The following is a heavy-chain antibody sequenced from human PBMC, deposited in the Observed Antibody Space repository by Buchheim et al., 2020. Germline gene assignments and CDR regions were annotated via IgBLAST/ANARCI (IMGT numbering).Heavy chain of an antibody. CDR3: ARGYYDSSGAQGMEY. D-gene: IGHD3-22*01. Sequence: EVQLVESGGGLVQPGGSLRLSFAASGFNFSDHYMDWVRQVPGKGLEWVGRTGNKANYYSTQYAASVKGRFTISRDDSMNSVFLQMNSLKSEDTGVYYCARGYYDSSGAQGMEYWGQGAL. CDR1: GFNFSDHY. CDR2: TGNKANYYST. V-gene: IGHV3-72*01. J-gene: IGHJ4*02.